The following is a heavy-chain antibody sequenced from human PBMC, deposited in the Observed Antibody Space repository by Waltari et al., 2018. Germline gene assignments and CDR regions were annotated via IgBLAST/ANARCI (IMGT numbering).Heavy chain of an antibody. CDR1: EFTFSSYA. Sequence: QVQLVESGGAVVQPGGSLRLSCAASEFTFSSYAMHWVRQAPGKGLEWVAVISYNGRNIYYVDSVKGRFTISRDNSKKTLHLQMDSLRAEDTAVYYCARDYCDRINSHGMDVWGQGTTVTVSS. V-gene: IGHV3-30*04. J-gene: IGHJ6*02. CDR2: ISYNGRNI. D-gene: IGHD1-1*01. CDR3: ARDYCDRINSHGMDV.